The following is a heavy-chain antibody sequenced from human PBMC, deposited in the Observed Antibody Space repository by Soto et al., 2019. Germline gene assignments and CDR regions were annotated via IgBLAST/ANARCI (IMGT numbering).Heavy chain of an antibody. CDR3: ARGNHRWLQLWYFDL. CDR1: GGTFSSYT. J-gene: IGHJ2*01. Sequence: QVQLVQSGAEVKKPGSSVTVYCKASGGTFSSYTISWVRQAPGQGLEWMGGIIPIFGTANYAQKFQGRVTITANESTSTGYMELSSLRSEDTAVYYCARGNHRWLQLWYFDLWGRGTLVTVSS. D-gene: IGHD5-12*01. V-gene: IGHV1-69*12. CDR2: IIPIFGTA.